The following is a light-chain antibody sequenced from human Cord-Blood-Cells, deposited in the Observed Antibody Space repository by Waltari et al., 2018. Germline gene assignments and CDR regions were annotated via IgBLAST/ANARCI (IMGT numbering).Light chain of an antibody. CDR2: GHS. V-gene: IGLV1-40*01. CDR3: QSYDSSLSAYV. J-gene: IGLJ1*01. CDR1: SSNIGAGFV. Sequence: QSVLTQPPSVSVARGQRVTLSCTGCSSNIGAGFVVPGYQQLPGTAPKLRIYGHSTRPSGVPVRFAGSKSGTSASLAITGLEAGNEVDYYCQSYDSSLSAYVFGPGTKVTVL.